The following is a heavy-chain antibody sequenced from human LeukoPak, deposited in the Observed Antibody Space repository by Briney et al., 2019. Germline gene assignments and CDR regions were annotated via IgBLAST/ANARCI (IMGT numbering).Heavy chain of an antibody. CDR3: AIINMVRGVKLDY. D-gene: IGHD3-10*01. CDR2: IYSGGST. V-gene: IGHV3-66*02. CDR1: GFTVSSNY. Sequence: GGSLRLSCAASGFTVSSNYMSWVRQAPGKGLEWVSVIYSGGSTYYADSVKGRFTISRDNSKNTLYLQMNSLRAEDTAVYYCAIINMVRGVKLDYWGQGTLVTVSS. J-gene: IGHJ4*02.